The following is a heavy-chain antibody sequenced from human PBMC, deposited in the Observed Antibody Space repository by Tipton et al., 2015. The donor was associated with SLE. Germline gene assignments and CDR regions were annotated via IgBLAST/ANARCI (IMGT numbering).Heavy chain of an antibody. CDR1: GGSISSSNW. J-gene: IGHJ3*02. V-gene: IGHV4-4*01. CDR2: IYHSGST. D-gene: IGHD2-21*01. CDR3: ARRDGLNGFDI. Sequence: TLSLTCAVSGGSISSSNWWSWVRQPPGKGLEWIGEIYHSGSTNYNPSLMSRITISVDTSKNQYSLKLSSLTAADTAVYFCARRDGLNGFDIWGRGTMVTVSS.